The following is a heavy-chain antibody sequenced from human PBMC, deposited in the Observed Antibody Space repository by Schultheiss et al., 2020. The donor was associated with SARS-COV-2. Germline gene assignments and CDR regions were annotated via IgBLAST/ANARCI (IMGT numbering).Heavy chain of an antibody. Sequence: GGSLRLSCAASGFTFSSYAMSWVRQAPGKGLEWVSAISGSGGSTYYADSVKGRFTISRDNSKNTLYLQMNSLRAEDTAVYYCAREGYSSSWYFRFDAFDIWGQGTMVTVSS. CDR2: ISGSGGST. CDR3: AREGYSSSWYFRFDAFDI. V-gene: IGHV3-23*01. CDR1: GFTFSSYA. D-gene: IGHD6-13*01. J-gene: IGHJ3*02.